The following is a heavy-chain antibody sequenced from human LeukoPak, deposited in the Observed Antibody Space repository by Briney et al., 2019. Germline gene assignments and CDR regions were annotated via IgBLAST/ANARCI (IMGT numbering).Heavy chain of an antibody. CDR3: SRNGLVDFDY. J-gene: IGHJ4*02. Sequence: GGSLRLSCTTSGFAFDDFAMSWVRQPAGKWLEWVGFIRRRAYGGAAEYAASVKCRFIISRDDSKGIAYLQMNSLKTEDTAVYYCSRNGLVDFDYWGQGSRVMVSP. CDR1: GFAFDDFA. V-gene: IGHV3-49*04. CDR2: IRRRAYGGAA.